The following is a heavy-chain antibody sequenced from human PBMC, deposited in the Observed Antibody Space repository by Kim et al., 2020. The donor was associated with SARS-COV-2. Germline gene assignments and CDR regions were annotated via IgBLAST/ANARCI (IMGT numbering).Heavy chain of an antibody. D-gene: IGHD6-13*01. CDR2: IGTAGDT. Sequence: GGSLRLSCAASGFTFSSYDMHWVRQATGKGLEWVSAIGTAGDTYYPGSVKGRFTISSENAKNSLYLQMNSLRAGDTAVYYCARGYSSSWYWAFDIWGQGTLVTVSS. CDR3: ARGYSSSWYWAFDI. J-gene: IGHJ3*02. CDR1: GFTFSSYD. V-gene: IGHV3-13*01.